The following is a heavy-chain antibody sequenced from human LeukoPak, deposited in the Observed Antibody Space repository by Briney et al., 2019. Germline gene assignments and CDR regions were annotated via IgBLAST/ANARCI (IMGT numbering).Heavy chain of an antibody. CDR3: SGSDTTGYSPREWDYWYFDL. CDR1: GFTFGDYG. Sequence: GGSLRLSCAASGFTFGDYGMSWVRQAPGKGLEWVSGINWNGGSTGYADSVRGRFTISRDNAKNSLYLQMNSLRAEDTAVYYCSGSDTTGYSPREWDYWYFDLRGRGTLVTVSS. J-gene: IGHJ2*01. CDR2: INWNGGST. D-gene: IGHD3-9*01. V-gene: IGHV3-20*04.